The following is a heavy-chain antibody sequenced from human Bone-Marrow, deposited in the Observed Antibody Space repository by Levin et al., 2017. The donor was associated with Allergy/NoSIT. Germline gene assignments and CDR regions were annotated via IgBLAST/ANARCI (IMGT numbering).Heavy chain of an antibody. J-gene: IGHJ4*02. D-gene: IGHD3-22*01. CDR3: ARGYYDSRGHKIFDY. CDR2: INPNSGGT. Sequence: ASVKVSCKASGYTFTGYYMHWVRQAPGQGLEWMGWINPNSGGTNYAQKFQGRVTMTRDTSISTAYMELSRLRSDDTAVYYCARGYYDSRGHKIFDYWGQGTLVTVSS. CDR1: GYTFTGYY. V-gene: IGHV1-2*02.